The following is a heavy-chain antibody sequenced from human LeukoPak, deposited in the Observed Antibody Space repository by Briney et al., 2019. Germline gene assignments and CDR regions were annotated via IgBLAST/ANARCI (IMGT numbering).Heavy chain of an antibody. J-gene: IGHJ5*02. Sequence: SETLSLTCTLSGRSIRSYYWSWIRHPPGKGLEWIGYIYYSGSTNYNPSLKSRVTISVDTSKNQFSLKLSSVTAADTAVYYCARALLWFDPWGEGTLVTVSS. V-gene: IGHV4-59*01. D-gene: IGHD1-26*01. CDR1: GRSIRSYY. CDR3: ARALLWFDP. CDR2: IYYSGST.